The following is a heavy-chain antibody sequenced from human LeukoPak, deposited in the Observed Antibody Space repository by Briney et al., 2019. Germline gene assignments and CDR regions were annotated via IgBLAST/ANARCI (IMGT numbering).Heavy chain of an antibody. V-gene: IGHV3-30-3*01. CDR2: ISYDGSNK. J-gene: IGHJ4*02. Sequence: GGSLRLSCAASGFTFSSYAMHWVRQAPGKGLEWVAVISYDGSNKYYADSVKGRFTISRDNSKNTLYLQMNSLRAGDTAVYYCARDSPLSSWSFDYWGQGTLVTVSS. CDR3: ARDSPLSSWSFDY. D-gene: IGHD6-13*01. CDR1: GFTFSSYA.